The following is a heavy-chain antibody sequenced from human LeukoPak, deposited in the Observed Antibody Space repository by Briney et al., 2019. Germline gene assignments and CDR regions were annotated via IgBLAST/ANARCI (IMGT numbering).Heavy chain of an antibody. CDR1: GFTFSSYW. Sequence: GGSLRLSCAASGFTFSSYWMSWVRQAPGKGLEWVSSISSSSSYIYYADSVKGRFTISRDNAKNSLYLQMNSLRAEDTAVYYCARDADFGGSGWRYWGQGTLVTVSS. V-gene: IGHV3-21*01. CDR3: ARDADFGGSGWRY. CDR2: ISSSSSYI. J-gene: IGHJ4*02. D-gene: IGHD6-19*01.